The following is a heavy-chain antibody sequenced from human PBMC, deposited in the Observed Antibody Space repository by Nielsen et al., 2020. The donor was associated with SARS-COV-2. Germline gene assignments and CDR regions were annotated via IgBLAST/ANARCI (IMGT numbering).Heavy chain of an antibody. CDR3: AKDRRWELHPHDY. Sequence: GGSLRLSCAASGFTFDDYGMSWVRQAPGKGLEWVSGINWNGGSTGYADSVKGRFTISRDNAKNSLYLQMNSLRAEDTAVYYCAKDRRWELHPHDYWGQGTLVTVSS. CDR1: GFTFDDYG. V-gene: IGHV3-20*04. J-gene: IGHJ4*02. CDR2: INWNGGST. D-gene: IGHD1-26*01.